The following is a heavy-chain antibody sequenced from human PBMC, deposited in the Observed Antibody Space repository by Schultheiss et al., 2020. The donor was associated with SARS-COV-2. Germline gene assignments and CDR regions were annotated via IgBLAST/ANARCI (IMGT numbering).Heavy chain of an antibody. D-gene: IGHD3-9*01. Sequence: GGSLRLSCAASGFTFSSYGMHWVRQAPGKGLEWVSRINGDGITTTYADSVRGRFTISRDNAKNTLYLQMNSLRAEDTAVYYCARYYDILTGYYPGNYYFDYWGQGTLVTVSS. J-gene: IGHJ4*02. CDR1: GFTFSSYG. V-gene: IGHV3-74*01. CDR3: ARYYDILTGYYPGNYYFDY. CDR2: INGDGITT.